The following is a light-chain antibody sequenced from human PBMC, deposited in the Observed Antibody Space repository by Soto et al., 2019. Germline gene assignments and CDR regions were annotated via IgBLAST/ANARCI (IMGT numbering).Light chain of an antibody. CDR2: DVS. J-gene: IGLJ1*01. V-gene: IGLV2-14*01. CDR3: SSYTSSSTL. CDR1: SSDVGGYNY. Sequence: QSALTQPASVSGSPGQSITISCTGTSSDVGGYNYVSWYQQHPGKAPKLMIYDVSNRPSEVSNRFSGSKSGNTASLTISGLQAEDEADYYCSSYTSSSTLFGTGTKVNVL.